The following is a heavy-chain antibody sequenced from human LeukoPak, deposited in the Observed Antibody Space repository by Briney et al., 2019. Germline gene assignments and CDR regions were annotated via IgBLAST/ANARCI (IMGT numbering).Heavy chain of an antibody. CDR2: ISAYNGNT. D-gene: IGHD5-12*01. CDR3: ARVVVVEATITYFDY. Sequence: ASVKVSCKASGYTFTSYGISWVRQAPGQGLEWMGWISAYNGNTNYVQKLQGRVTMTTDTSTSTAYMELRSLRSDDTAVYYCARVVVVEATITYFDYWGQGTLVTVSS. V-gene: IGHV1-18*04. J-gene: IGHJ4*02. CDR1: GYTFTSYG.